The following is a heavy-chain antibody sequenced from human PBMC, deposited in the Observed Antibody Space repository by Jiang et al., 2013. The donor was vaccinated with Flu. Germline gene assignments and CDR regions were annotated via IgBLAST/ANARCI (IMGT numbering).Heavy chain of an antibody. Sequence: SGAEVKKPGASVKVSCKASGYTFTSYYIHWVRQAPGQGLEWMGIINPSGGSTSYAQKFQGRVTMTRDTSTSTVYMELSSLRSEDTAVYYCARGYDSSGYYYPSDAFDIWGQGTMVTVSS. V-gene: IGHV1-46*01. CDR1: GYTFTSYY. J-gene: IGHJ3*02. D-gene: IGHD3-22*01. CDR3: ARGYDSSGYYYPSDAFDI. CDR2: INPSGGST.